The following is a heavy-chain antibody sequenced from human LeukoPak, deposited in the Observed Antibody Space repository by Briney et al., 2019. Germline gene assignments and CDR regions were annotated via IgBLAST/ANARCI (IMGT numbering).Heavy chain of an antibody. J-gene: IGHJ3*02. Sequence: PSETLSLTCTVTGGSISSYYWSWIRQPPGKGLEWIGYIYYSGSTNYNPSLKSRVTISVDTSKNQFSLELSSVTAADTAVYYCARGHYYDSDGAFDIWGQGTMVTVSS. CDR3: ARGHYYDSDGAFDI. CDR1: GGSISSYY. V-gene: IGHV4-59*01. D-gene: IGHD3-22*01. CDR2: IYYSGST.